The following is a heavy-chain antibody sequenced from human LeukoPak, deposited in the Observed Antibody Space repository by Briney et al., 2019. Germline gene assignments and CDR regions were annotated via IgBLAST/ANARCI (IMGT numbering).Heavy chain of an antibody. CDR2: INSRGRHI. J-gene: IGHJ4*02. CDR3: ARGGVPSAILDY. V-gene: IGHV3-11*01. D-gene: IGHD2-2*01. CDR1: GFTFSDYY. Sequence: GSLRLSCAASGFTFSDYYMSWIRQAPGKGLEGVSYINSRGRHIYYADSVKGRFTISSDNAKNSLYLQMNNLRAEDTAVYYCARGGVPSAILDYWGQGTLVTVSS.